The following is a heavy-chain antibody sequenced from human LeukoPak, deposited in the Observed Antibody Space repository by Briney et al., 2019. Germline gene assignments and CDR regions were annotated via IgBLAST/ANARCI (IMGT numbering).Heavy chain of an antibody. V-gene: IGHV3-23*01. CDR3: AKDHTPRIGGVPDAFDI. CDR2: ISGSGGST. D-gene: IGHD1-26*01. Sequence: PGGSLRLSCAASGFTFSSYAMSWVRQAPGKGLGWVSAISGSGGSTYYADSVKGRFTISRDNSKNTLYLQMNSLRAEDTAVYYCAKDHTPRIGGVPDAFDIWGQGTMVTVSS. CDR1: GFTFSSYA. J-gene: IGHJ3*02.